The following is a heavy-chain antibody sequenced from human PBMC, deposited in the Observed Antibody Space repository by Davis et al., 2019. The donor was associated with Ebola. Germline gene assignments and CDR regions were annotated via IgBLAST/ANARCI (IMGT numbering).Heavy chain of an antibody. D-gene: IGHD3-22*01. J-gene: IGHJ4*02. CDR1: GGSFSDYY. Sequence: MPSETLSLTCAVHGGSFSDYYWNWIRQAPGKGLEWIGEINHSGSTNYNPSLKSRVTISTDTSRSQFSLTLSSVTAADTAVYYCARLVALYDNSGYAYLDYWGQGILVTVSS. CDR3: ARLVALYDNSGYAYLDY. CDR2: INHSGST. V-gene: IGHV4-34*01.